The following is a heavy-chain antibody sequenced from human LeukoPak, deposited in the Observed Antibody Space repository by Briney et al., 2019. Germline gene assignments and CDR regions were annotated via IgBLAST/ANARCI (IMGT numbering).Heavy chain of an antibody. CDR1: GGSISSYY. V-gene: IGHV4-59*01. CDR2: IYYSGST. J-gene: IGHJ4*02. Sequence: PSETLSLTCTVSGGSISSYYWSWIRQPPGKGLEWIGYIYYSGSTNYNPSLKSRVTISVDTSKNQFSLKLSSVTAADTAVYYCAWFGESYFDYWGQGTLVTVSS. CDR3: AWFGESYFDY. D-gene: IGHD3-10*01.